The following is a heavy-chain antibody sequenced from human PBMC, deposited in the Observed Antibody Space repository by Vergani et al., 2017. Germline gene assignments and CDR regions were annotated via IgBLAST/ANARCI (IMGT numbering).Heavy chain of an antibody. D-gene: IGHD3-10*01. J-gene: IGHJ6*02. CDR3: ARLVTMVRGVIILRVGMDV. V-gene: IGHV5-51*03. CDR1: GYSFTSYW. CDR2: IYPGDSDT. Sequence: EVQLVQSGAEVKTPGESLKISCKGSGYSFTSYWIGWVRQMPGKGLEWMGIIYPGDSDTRYSPSFQGQVTISADKSISTAYLQWSSLKASDTAMYYCARLVTMVRGVIILRVGMDVWGQGTTVTVSS.